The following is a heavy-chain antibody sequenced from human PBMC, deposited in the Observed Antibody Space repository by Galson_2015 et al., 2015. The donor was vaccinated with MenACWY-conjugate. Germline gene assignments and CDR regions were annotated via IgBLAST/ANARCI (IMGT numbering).Heavy chain of an antibody. J-gene: IGHJ5*02. V-gene: IGHV4-38-2*02. CDR1: GCSISSGYY. CDR2: IYHSGST. D-gene: IGHD3-16*02. CDR3: ARENRITFGGVIVGVYNWFDP. Sequence: SETLSLTCAVSGCSISSGYYWGWIRQPPGEGLEWIGSIYHSGSTYYNPSLKGRVTISVDTSKNQFSLKLSSVTAADTAVYYCARENRITFGGVIVGVYNWFDPWGQGTLVTVSS.